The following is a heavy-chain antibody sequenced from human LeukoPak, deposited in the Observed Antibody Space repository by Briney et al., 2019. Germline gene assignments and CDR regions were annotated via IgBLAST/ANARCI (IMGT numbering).Heavy chain of an antibody. D-gene: IGHD3-22*01. CDR3: AREYLYYYDSSGYPRLYYYYMDV. V-gene: IGHV4-34*01. J-gene: IGHJ6*03. CDR1: GGSFSGYY. CDR2: INHSGST. Sequence: SETLSLTCAVYGGSFSGYYWSWIRQPPGKGLEWIGEINHSGSTNYNPSLKSRVTISVDTSKNQFSLKLSSVTAADTAVYYCAREYLYYYDSSGYPRLYYYYMDVWGKGTTVTASS.